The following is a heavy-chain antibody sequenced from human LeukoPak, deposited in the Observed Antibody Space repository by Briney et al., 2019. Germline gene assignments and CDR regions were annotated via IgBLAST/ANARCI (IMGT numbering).Heavy chain of an antibody. J-gene: IGHJ4*02. CDR1: GFTFSSYS. Sequence: GGSLRFSCAASGFTFSSYSMNWVRQAPGKGLEWVAVISYDGSSKDYADSVTGRFTISRDNSKNTLYLQMHSLRPEDTALYYCARDSSDTVAEYYFDYWGQGTLVTVSS. V-gene: IGHV3-30*03. CDR2: ISYDGSSK. D-gene: IGHD5-12*01. CDR3: ARDSSDTVAEYYFDY.